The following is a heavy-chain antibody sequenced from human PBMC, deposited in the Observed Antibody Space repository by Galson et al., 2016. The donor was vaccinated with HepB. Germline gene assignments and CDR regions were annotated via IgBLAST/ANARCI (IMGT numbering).Heavy chain of an antibody. CDR3: AHRQRGTTFDY. D-gene: IGHD1-14*01. CDR2: IYGDDDK. J-gene: IGHJ4*02. Sequence: PALVKPTQTLTLTCNFSGFSLTSGVVGVGWLRQPPGKALEWLALIYGDDDKTFSPSLRSRVTITKDTSKNQVVLRFTNVYPLDTATYFCAHRQRGTTFDYWGQGILVAVSS. CDR1: GFSLTSGVVG. V-gene: IGHV2-5*02.